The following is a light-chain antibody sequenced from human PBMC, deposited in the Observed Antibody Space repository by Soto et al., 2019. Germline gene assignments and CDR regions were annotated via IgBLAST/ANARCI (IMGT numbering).Light chain of an antibody. V-gene: IGKV1-33*01. CDR1: QDISNY. CDR2: DAS. J-gene: IGKJ3*01. Sequence: DIQMTQSPSSLSASVGDRVTITCQASQDISNYLNWYQQKPGKAPKLLIYDASNLETGVPSRFSGSGSGTDFTFTISSLQPEDIATYYCQQSQTFGPGTKVDIK. CDR3: QQSQT.